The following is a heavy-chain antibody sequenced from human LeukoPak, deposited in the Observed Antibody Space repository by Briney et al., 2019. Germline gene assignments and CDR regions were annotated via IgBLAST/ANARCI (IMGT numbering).Heavy chain of an antibody. CDR1: GFSVSDNY. Sequence: GGSLRLSCAAYGFSVSDNYMSWVRQAPGKGLEWVSLIYTTDITYYADSVKGRFTISRDNSKNTVSLQMNSLRADDTAVYYCARAEYGNWFDPWGQGTLVTVSS. V-gene: IGHV3-53*01. CDR3: ARAEYGNWFDP. J-gene: IGHJ5*02. CDR2: IYTTDIT. D-gene: IGHD2-2*01.